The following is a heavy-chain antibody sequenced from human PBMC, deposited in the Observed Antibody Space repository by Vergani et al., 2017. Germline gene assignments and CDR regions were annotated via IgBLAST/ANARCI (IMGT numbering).Heavy chain of an antibody. CDR1: GYSFTSYW. CDR2: IYPGDSDT. J-gene: IGHJ5*02. D-gene: IGHD6-6*01. CDR3: ARHEYWYSSSLDP. V-gene: IGHV5-51*01. Sequence: EVQLVQSGAEVKKPGESLKISCKGSGYSFTSYWIGWVRQMPGKGLEWMGIIYPGDSDTRYSPSFQVQVTISADKSISTSYLQWSSLKASDTAMYYCARHEYWYSSSLDPWGQGTRVTVSS.